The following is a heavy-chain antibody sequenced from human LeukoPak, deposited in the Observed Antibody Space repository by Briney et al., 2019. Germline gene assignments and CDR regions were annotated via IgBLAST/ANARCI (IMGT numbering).Heavy chain of an antibody. V-gene: IGHV3-64*05. CDR2: ISSKGGST. J-gene: IGHJ4*02. CDR1: GFTFSNYA. CDR3: GKGPCSGGSCYLEY. Sequence: QPGGSLRLSCSASGFTFSNYAMHWVRQAPGKGLEYVSGISSKGGSTYHADPVKGRFTISRDNSKNTLYIQMNSLRAEDTAVYYCGKGPCSGGSCYLEYWGQGTLVTVSS. D-gene: IGHD2-15*01.